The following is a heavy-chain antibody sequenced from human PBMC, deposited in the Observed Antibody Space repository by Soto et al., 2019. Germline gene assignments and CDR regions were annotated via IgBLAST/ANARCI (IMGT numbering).Heavy chain of an antibody. CDR3: VCGGNFFIY. D-gene: IGHD3-16*01. CDR2: MDQDGSET. J-gene: IGHJ4*02. CDR1: GFTFSTYW. Sequence: EVQLVESGGGLVQPGGSLRLSCAASGFTFSTYWMTWVRQPPGKGLEWVANMDQDGSETYYVDSVRGRFTVSRDNAKNSLYLQMNRLRVADTAVYYCVCGGNFFIYWGQGTLVTVSP. V-gene: IGHV3-7*01.